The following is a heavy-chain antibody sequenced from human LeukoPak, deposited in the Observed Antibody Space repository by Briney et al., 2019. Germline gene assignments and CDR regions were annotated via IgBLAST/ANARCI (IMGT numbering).Heavy chain of an antibody. Sequence: PSETLSLTCTVSGGSISSGSYYWSWIRQPAGKGLEWIGRIYSSGSTNYNPSLKSRVTISLDTSKNQFSLKLSSVTAADTAVYYCARDYYYGSGGLDYWGQGTLVTVSS. CDR1: GGSISSGSYY. CDR2: IYSSGST. D-gene: IGHD3-10*01. CDR3: ARDYYYGSGGLDY. V-gene: IGHV4-61*02. J-gene: IGHJ4*02.